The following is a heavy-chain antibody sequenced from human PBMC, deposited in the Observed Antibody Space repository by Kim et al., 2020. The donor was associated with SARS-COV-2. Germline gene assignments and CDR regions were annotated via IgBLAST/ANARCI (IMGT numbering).Heavy chain of an antibody. V-gene: IGHV1-2*02. CDR1: GYSFTDYY. CDR2: RIPNNGGT. CDR3: ARDMVGTSTVY. J-gene: IGHJ4*02. Sequence: ASVKVSCKTSGYSFTDYYIHWVRQAPGQGLEWIGWRIPNNGGTNYAQKFQGRVTMTRDTSFSTASLELSRLTSDDTAVYYCARDMVGTSTVYWGQGTLVTVST. D-gene: IGHD1-26*01.